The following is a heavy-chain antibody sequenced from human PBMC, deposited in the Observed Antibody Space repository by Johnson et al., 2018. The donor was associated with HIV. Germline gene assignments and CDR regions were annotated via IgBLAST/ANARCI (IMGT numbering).Heavy chain of an antibody. CDR2: ISYDGSNK. CDR1: GFTFSSYA. D-gene: IGHD3/OR15-3a*01. J-gene: IGHJ3*02. CDR3: ATRGVTDWGGAFDI. V-gene: IGHV3-30*04. Sequence: QVQLVESGGGVVQPGRSLRLSCAASGFTFSSYAMHWVRQAPGKGLEWVAVISYDGSNKYYEASVQGRFTISRDNAKNSLYLQINNLRAEDTAVYYCATRGVTDWGGAFDIWGQGTMLTVSS.